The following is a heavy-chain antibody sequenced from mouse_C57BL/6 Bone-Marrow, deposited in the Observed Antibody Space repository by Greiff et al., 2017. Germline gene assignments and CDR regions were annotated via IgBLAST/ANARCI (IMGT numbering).Heavy chain of an antibody. CDR1: GFTFSDYG. CDR3: ARGGYYVYYAMDY. D-gene: IGHD2-3*01. CDR2: ISSGSSTI. Sequence: EVQRVESGGGLVKPGGSLKLSCAASGFTFSDYGMHWVRQAPEKGLEWVAYISSGSSTIYYADTVKGRFTISRDNAKNTLFLQMTSLRSEDTAMYYCARGGYYVYYAMDYWGQGTSVTVSS. J-gene: IGHJ4*01. V-gene: IGHV5-17*01.